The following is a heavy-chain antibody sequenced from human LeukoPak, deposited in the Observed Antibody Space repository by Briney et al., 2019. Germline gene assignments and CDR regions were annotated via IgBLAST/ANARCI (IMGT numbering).Heavy chain of an antibody. D-gene: IGHD3-3*01. CDR3: ARDRHYDFWSGYYLTTLDAFDI. V-gene: IGHV7-4-1*02. CDR1: GYTFTSYA. Sequence: ASVKVSCKASGYTFTSYAMNWVRQAPGQGLEWMGWINTNTGNPTYAQGFTGRFVFSLDTSVSTAYLQISSLKAEDTAVYYCARDRHYDFWSGYYLTTLDAFDIWGQGTMVTVSS. CDR2: INTNTGNP. J-gene: IGHJ3*02.